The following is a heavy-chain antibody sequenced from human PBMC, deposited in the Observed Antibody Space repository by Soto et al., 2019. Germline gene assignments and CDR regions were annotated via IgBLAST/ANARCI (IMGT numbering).Heavy chain of an antibody. D-gene: IGHD1-1*01. V-gene: IGHV4-39*01. CDR1: SGTISSRSHY. J-gene: IGHJ6*02. Sequence: KTSETLSLTCTVSSGTISSRSHYWAWIRQPPGKGLEWIGVIDDSGSTHYSESLKSRVTISVDTSKNQFSLKVSSVTATDTAVYYCARQGRNTRIVLIKHYATDFWGQGTAVTVSS. CDR2: IDDSGST. CDR3: ARQGRNTRIVLIKHYATDF.